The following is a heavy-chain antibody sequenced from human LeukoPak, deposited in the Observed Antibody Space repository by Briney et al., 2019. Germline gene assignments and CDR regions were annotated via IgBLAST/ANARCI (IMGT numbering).Heavy chain of an antibody. J-gene: IGHJ4*02. CDR1: GFTVSNNY. CDR2: IYSGGST. Sequence: GGSLRLSCAASGFTVSNNYMRWVRQAPGKGLEWVSLIYSGGSTYYADSVKGRFIISRDNSKNTLYLQMNSLRAEDTAVYYCARDDTYYDSSGYHDYWGQGTLVTVSS. V-gene: IGHV3-66*01. CDR3: ARDDTYYDSSGYHDY. D-gene: IGHD3-22*01.